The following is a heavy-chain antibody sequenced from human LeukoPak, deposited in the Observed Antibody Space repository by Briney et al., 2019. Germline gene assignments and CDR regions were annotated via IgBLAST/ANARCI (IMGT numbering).Heavy chain of an antibody. V-gene: IGHV1-3*01. D-gene: IGHD4-17*01. CDR1: GYTFTSYA. J-gene: IGHJ5*02. Sequence: ASVKVSCKASGYTFTSYAMHWVRQAPGQRLEWMGWINAGNGNTKYSQKFQGRVTITRDTSASTAYMELSSLRSGDTAVYYCARDSRNDYGDYSGFDPWGQGTLVTVSS. CDR3: ARDSRNDYGDYSGFDP. CDR2: INAGNGNT.